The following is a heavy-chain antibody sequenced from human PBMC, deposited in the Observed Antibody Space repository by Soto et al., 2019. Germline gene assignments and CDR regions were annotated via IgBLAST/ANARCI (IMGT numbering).Heavy chain of an antibody. V-gene: IGHV4-34*01. J-gene: IGHJ4*02. CDR1: GVSFSGYY. CDR3: AREQDPPADAYNFGY. CDR2: INHSGST. D-gene: IGHD1-1*01. Sequence: PSETLSLTCAVYGVSFSGYYWSWIRQPPGKGLEWIGGINHSGSTNYNPSLNSRVTIAIDASKNQLSLKLSSVTAADTAVYYCAREQDPPADAYNFGYWGLGTPVTVSS.